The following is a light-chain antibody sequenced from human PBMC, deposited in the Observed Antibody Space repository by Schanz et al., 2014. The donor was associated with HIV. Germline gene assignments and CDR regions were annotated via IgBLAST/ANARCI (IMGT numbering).Light chain of an antibody. V-gene: IGLV2-8*01. CDR2: DVT. CDR1: TSDIGNHDF. J-gene: IGLJ3*02. Sequence: QFALTQPPSASGSPGQSVTISCTGTTSDIGNHDFVSWYQQHPGKAPKLMIYDVTKRPSGVPARFSGSKSGNTASLTVSGLQADDEADYYCSSYGGGDTLLFGGGTKLTVL. CDR3: SSYGGGDTLL.